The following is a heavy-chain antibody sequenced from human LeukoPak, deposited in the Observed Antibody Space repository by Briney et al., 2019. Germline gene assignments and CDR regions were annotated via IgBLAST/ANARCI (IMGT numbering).Heavy chain of an antibody. CDR1: GFTFSSYA. J-gene: IGHJ4*02. CDR3: AKDVAVAGPIDY. V-gene: IGHV3-23*01. D-gene: IGHD6-19*01. Sequence: GGSLRLSCAASGFTFSSYAMSWVRQASGKGLEWVSAISGSGDSTYYADSVKGRFTISRDNSKNTLYLQMNSLRAEDTAVYYCAKDVAVAGPIDYWGQGTLVTVSS. CDR2: ISGSGDST.